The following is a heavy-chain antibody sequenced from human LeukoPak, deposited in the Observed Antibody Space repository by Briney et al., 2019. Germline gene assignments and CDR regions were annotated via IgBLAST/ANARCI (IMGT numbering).Heavy chain of an antibody. CDR3: AELGITMIGGV. J-gene: IGHJ6*04. V-gene: IGHV3-23*01. CDR2: ISGSGGST. D-gene: IGHD3-10*02. CDR1: GFTFSSYG. Sequence: GGPLRLSCAASGFTFSSYGMSWVRQAPGKGLEWVSAISGSGGSTYYADSVRGRFTISRDNSKNTLYLQMNSLRAEDTAVYYCAELGITMIGGVWGKGTTVTISS.